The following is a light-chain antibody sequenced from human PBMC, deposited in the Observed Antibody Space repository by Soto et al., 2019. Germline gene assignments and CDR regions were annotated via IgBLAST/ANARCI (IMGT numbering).Light chain of an antibody. Sequence: QSGLAQPASVTGSPGQSITISCTGTSSDIGRYNYVSWYQQHPGKVSKLIISEGRTRPSGVSDRFSGSKSGNSASLTISGLQAGDEADYYCSSYTSTSTQVFGSGTKVTVL. V-gene: IGLV2-14*01. CDR3: SSYTSTSTQV. J-gene: IGLJ1*01. CDR1: SSDIGRYNY. CDR2: EGR.